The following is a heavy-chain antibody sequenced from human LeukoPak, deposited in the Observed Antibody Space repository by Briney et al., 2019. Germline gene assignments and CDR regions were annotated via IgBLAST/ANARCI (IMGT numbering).Heavy chain of an antibody. CDR3: ARDNRFGELLVFDY. V-gene: IGHV3-23*01. J-gene: IGHJ4*02. CDR2: ISDGVSTT. Sequence: GGSLRLSCAASGFTFSTFAMSWVRQAPGKGLEWVSTISDGVSTTYYADSVKGRFTISRDNAKNSLYLQMNSLRAEDTAVYYCARDNRFGELLVFDYWGQGTLVTVSS. D-gene: IGHD3-10*01. CDR1: GFTFSTFA.